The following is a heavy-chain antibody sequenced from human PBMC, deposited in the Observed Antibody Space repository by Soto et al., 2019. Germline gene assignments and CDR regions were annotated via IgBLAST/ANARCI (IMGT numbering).Heavy chain of an antibody. CDR2: ISAHNGNT. V-gene: IGHV1-18*01. J-gene: IGHJ4*02. CDR3: ARGRYGDY. Sequence: QVHLVQSGAEVRKPGASVKVSCKGPGYTFTSYGITWVRQAPGQGLEWMGWISAHNGNTNYEQKLQGRVTVTRDTSTSTAYMELRSLRSDDTAVYYCARGRYGDYWGQGALVTVSS. D-gene: IGHD1-1*01. CDR1: GYTFTSYG.